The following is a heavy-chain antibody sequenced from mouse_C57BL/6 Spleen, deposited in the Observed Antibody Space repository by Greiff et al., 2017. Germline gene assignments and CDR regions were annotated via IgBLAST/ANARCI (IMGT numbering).Heavy chain of an antibody. CDR2: ISDGGSYT. J-gene: IGHJ2*01. CDR1: GFTFSSYA. D-gene: IGHD4-1*02. Sequence: DVHLVESGGGLVKPGGSLKLSCAASGFTFSSYAMSWVRQTPEKRLEWVATISDGGSYTYYPDNVKGRFTISRDNAKNNLYLQMSHLKSEDTAMYYCARDAQLGNYFDYWGQGTTLTVSS. CDR3: ARDAQLGNYFDY. V-gene: IGHV5-4*01.